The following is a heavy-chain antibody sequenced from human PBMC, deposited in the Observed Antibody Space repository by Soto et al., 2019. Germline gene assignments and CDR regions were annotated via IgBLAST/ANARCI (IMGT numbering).Heavy chain of an antibody. CDR3: AKGSRKGSCSGGSCHNWFDP. V-gene: IGHV3-23*01. CDR2: ISGSGGST. CDR1: GFTFSSYA. D-gene: IGHD2-15*01. Sequence: EVQLLESGGGLVQPGGSLRLSCAASGFTFSSYAMSWVRQAPGKGLEWVSAISGSGGSTYYANSVMGRFTNSRDKPKNTLYLQMNSLRAEDTAVYYCAKGSRKGSCSGGSCHNWFDPWGQGTLVTVSS. J-gene: IGHJ5*02.